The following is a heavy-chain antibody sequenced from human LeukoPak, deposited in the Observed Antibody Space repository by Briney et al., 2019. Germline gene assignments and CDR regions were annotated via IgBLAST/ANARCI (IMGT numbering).Heavy chain of an antibody. V-gene: IGHV3-30*04. Sequence: PGGSLRLSCAASGFTFSSYAMHWVRQAPGKGLEWVAVISSDGSNKYYADSVKGRFTISRDNSKNTLYLQMNSLRDEDTAMYYCARNHYGSSGYYFPLGYWGQGTLVTVSS. CDR3: ARNHYGSSGYYFPLGY. CDR2: ISSDGSNK. D-gene: IGHD3-22*01. CDR1: GFTFSSYA. J-gene: IGHJ4*02.